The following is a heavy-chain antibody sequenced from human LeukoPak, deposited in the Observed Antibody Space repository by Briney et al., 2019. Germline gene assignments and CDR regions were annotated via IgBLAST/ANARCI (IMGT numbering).Heavy chain of an antibody. D-gene: IGHD1-14*01. CDR1: GINVITNY. CDR3: ARGVEPLAANTLAY. Sequence: GGALRLSCAASGINVITNYMTWVRPAPGKGLEWVSVLYSDGNTKYADSVQGRFTISRDNSTNTLYLEMNSMSPDDTAVYYCARGVEPLAANTLAYWGQGTLVTVSS. CDR2: LYSDGNT. J-gene: IGHJ4*02. V-gene: IGHV3-53*01.